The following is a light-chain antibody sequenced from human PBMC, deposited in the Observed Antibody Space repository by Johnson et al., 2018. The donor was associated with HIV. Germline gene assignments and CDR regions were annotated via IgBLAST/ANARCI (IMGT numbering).Light chain of an antibody. CDR3: GTWDSSLSALY. CDR1: SSNIGNNY. Sequence: QSVLTQPPSVSAAPGQKVTISCSGSSSNIGNNYVSWYQQLPGTAPKLLIYENNKRPSGIPDRFSGSKSGTSATLGITGLQTGDEADYYCGTWDSSLSALYFGTGTKVTVL. CDR2: ENN. J-gene: IGLJ1*01. V-gene: IGLV1-51*02.